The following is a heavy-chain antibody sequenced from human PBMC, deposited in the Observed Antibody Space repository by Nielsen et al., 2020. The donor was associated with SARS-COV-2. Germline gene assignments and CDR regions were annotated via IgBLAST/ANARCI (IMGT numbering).Heavy chain of an antibody. J-gene: IGHJ2*01. Sequence: SRRLSCAASGFTFDDYAMHWVRQAPGKGLEWVSGISWNSGSIGYADSVKGRFTISRDNAKNSLYLQMNSLRAEDTALYYCAKDPLIAAAVQTNWYFDLWGRGKLVTVSS. CDR3: AKDPLIAAAVQTNWYFDL. CDR2: ISWNSGSI. CDR1: GFTFDDYA. V-gene: IGHV3-9*01. D-gene: IGHD6-13*01.